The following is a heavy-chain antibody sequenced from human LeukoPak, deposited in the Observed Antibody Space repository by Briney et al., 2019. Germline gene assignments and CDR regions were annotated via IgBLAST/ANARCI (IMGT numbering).Heavy chain of an antibody. J-gene: IGHJ4*02. D-gene: IGHD6-6*01. CDR3: ANQYSSSRAFDC. CDR1: GFTFSNYG. V-gene: IGHV3-30*02. Sequence: GGSLRLSCAASGFTFSNYGMHWVRQAPGKGLEWVAFIGYDGSNKYYADSVKGRFTISRDNSKNTLYLQMNSLRVEDTAVYYCANQYSSSRAFDCRGQGTLVTVSS. CDR2: IGYDGSNK.